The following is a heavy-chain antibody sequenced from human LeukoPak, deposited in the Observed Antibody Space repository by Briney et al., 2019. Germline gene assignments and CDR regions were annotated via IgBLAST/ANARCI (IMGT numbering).Heavy chain of an antibody. CDR3: ARDPGIAAAAFDY. CDR1: GFTFSSYG. J-gene: IGHJ4*02. V-gene: IGHV3-30*03. D-gene: IGHD6-13*01. Sequence: GGSLRLSCAASGFTFSSYGMHWVRQAPGKGLEWVAVISYDGSNKYYADSVKGRFTISRDNAKNSLYLQMNSLRAEDTAVYYCARDPGIAAAAFDYWGQGTLVTVSS. CDR2: ISYDGSNK.